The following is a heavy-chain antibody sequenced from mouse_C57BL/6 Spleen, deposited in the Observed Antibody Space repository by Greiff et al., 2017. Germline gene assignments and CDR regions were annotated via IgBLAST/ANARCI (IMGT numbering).Heavy chain of an antibody. D-gene: IGHD4-1*01. CDR1: GYTFTSYT. CDR3: ARTTGHAFDY. CDR2: ISPSSGYT. Sequence: VKLLESGAGLARPGASVRMSCKASGYTFTSYTMHWVKQRPGQGLEWIGYISPSSGYTTSNQKFTDKATLTAAKSSSTAYMQLSNRASEYSAGYYCARTTGHAFDYWGQCTTLPVSS. V-gene: IGHV1-4*01. J-gene: IGHJ2*01.